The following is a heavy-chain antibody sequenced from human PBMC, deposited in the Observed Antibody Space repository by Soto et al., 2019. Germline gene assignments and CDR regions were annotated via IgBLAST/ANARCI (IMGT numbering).Heavy chain of an antibody. D-gene: IGHD3-22*01. CDR3: AKNGGLPMSITMIVVVSSYYYYGMDV. J-gene: IGHJ6*02. V-gene: IGHV3-30*18. CDR1: GFTFSSYG. CDR2: ISYDGSNK. Sequence: GGSLRLSCAASGFTFSSYGMHWVRQAPGKGLEWVAVISYDGSNKYYADSVKGRFTISRDNSKNTLYLQMNSLRAEDTAVYYCAKNGGLPMSITMIVVVSSYYYYGMDVWGQGTTVTVSS.